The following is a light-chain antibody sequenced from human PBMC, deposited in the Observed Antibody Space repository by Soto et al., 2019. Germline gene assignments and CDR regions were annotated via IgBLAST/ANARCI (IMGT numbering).Light chain of an antibody. Sequence: AIRMTQSPSSLSASTGDRFTITCRASQGISSYLAWYQQKPGKAPKLLIYDASSLESGVPSRFSGSGSGTEFTLTISSLQPDDFATYYCQQYNSYWTLGQGTKVDIK. CDR2: DAS. V-gene: IGKV1-8*01. J-gene: IGKJ1*01. CDR1: QGISSY. CDR3: QQYNSYWT.